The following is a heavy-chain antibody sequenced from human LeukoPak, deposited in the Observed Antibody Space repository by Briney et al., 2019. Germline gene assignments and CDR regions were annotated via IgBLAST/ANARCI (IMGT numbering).Heavy chain of an antibody. D-gene: IGHD6-19*01. Sequence: GGSLRLSCAASGFTFSSHAMHWVRQAPGKGLEWVAVISYDGSNKYYADSVKGRFTISRDNSKNTLYLQMNSLRAEDTAVYYCAREDSSGSRDASDIWGQGTMVTVSS. CDR3: AREDSSGSRDASDI. CDR1: GFTFSSHA. CDR2: ISYDGSNK. J-gene: IGHJ3*02. V-gene: IGHV3-30-3*01.